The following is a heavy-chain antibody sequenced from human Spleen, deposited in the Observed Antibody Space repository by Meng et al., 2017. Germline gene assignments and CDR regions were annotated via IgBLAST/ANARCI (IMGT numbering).Heavy chain of an antibody. CDR1: GGSISSGGYY. CDR2: ISHSGTT. D-gene: IGHD2-2*01. J-gene: IGHJ4*02. Sequence: QVQLQESGPGLVKPSQTLSLTCTVSGGSISSGGYYWTWIRQPPGKGLEWIGEISHSGTTNYNPSLKSRVTISVDKSKNQFSLKLSSVTAADTAVYYCARATLYCSSSSCYGGFDYWGQGTLVTVSS. CDR3: ARATLYCSSSSCYGGFDY. V-gene: IGHV4-31*03.